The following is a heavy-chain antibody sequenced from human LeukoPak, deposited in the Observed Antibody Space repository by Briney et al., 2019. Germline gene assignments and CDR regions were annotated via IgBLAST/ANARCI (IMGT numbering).Heavy chain of an antibody. V-gene: IGHV4-4*02. CDR1: GGSLSSSNW. CDR2: IYHSGSS. Sequence: KTSGTLSLTCAVSGGSLSSSNWWNWVRQPPGKGLEWIGEIYHSGSSNYNPSLKSRVTISVDKSKNQFSLNLISVTAADTAVYYCARYGGYSGSLDYFDYWGQGTLVTVSS. J-gene: IGHJ4*02. CDR3: ARYGGYSGSLDYFDY. D-gene: IGHD1-26*01.